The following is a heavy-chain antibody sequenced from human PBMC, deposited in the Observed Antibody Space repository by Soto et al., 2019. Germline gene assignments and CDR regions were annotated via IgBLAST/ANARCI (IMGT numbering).Heavy chain of an antibody. CDR1: GGTFSSYA. D-gene: IGHD2-2*01. CDR3: ARDGVGDCSSTSCSLAAFDI. J-gene: IGHJ3*02. Sequence: GASVKVSCKASGGTFSSYAISWVRQAPGQGLEWMGGIIPIFGTANYAQKFQGRVTITADESTSTAYMELSSLRSEDTAVYYCARDGVGDCSSTSCSLAAFDIWGQGTMVTVSS. V-gene: IGHV1-69*13. CDR2: IIPIFGTA.